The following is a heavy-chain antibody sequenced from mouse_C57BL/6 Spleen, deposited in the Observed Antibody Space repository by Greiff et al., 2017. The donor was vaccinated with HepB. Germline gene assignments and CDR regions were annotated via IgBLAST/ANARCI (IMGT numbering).Heavy chain of an antibody. Sequence: QVQLQQSGAELARPGASVKLSCKASGYTFTSYGISWVKQRTGQGLEWIGEIYPRSGNTYYNEKFKGKATLTADKSSSTAYMELRSLTSEDSAVYFCARILYDGYYVFAYWGQGTLVTVSA. CDR2: IYPRSGNT. J-gene: IGHJ3*01. D-gene: IGHD2-3*01. CDR3: ARILYDGYYVFAY. CDR1: GYTFTSYG. V-gene: IGHV1-81*01.